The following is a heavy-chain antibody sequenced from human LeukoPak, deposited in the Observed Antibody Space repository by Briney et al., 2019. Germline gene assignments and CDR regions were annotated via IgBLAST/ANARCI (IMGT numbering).Heavy chain of an antibody. CDR3: AKEGFCSSTSCYLRGFEY. CDR1: GYTFTSYD. V-gene: IGHV1-8*01. D-gene: IGHD2-2*01. Sequence: ASVKVSCKASGYTFTSYDINWVRQATGQGLEWMGWMNPNSGITGYAQKFQGRVTMTRNTSISTAYMELNSLRAEDTAVYYCAKEGFCSSTSCYLRGFEYWGQGTLVTVSS. CDR2: MNPNSGIT. J-gene: IGHJ4*02.